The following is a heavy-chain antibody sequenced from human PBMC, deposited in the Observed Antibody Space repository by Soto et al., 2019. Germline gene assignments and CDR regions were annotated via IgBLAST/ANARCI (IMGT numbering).Heavy chain of an antibody. Sequence: SETLSLTCTVSGGSISSYYLSWSRQPPGRGLEWIGSLYYNGSTYDNPSLKSRVTISADTSANQFSLMLNSVTAADTAIYYCARLPSRHWVDYWGPGTLVTVSS. CDR2: LYYNGST. D-gene: IGHD3-16*01. CDR1: GGSISSYY. CDR3: ARLPSRHWVDY. V-gene: IGHV4-59*08. J-gene: IGHJ4*02.